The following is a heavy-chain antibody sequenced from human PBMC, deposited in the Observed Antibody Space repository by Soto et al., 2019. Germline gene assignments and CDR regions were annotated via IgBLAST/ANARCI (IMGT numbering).Heavy chain of an antibody. CDR3: AREEGDSVQVPYY. D-gene: IGHD5-12*01. CDR2: IYYNGDT. Sequence: QVRLQESGPKLVRPSQTLSLTCSVSGVSINRGDYYWSWIRQSPGRGLEWIGSIYYNGDTNYNPSLGGRVTMSVDTSKNQFFLDFPSVVAADTAVYFCAREEGDSVQVPYYWSQGPLITVSS. V-gene: IGHV4-30-4*01. J-gene: IGHJ4*02. CDR1: GVSINRGDYY.